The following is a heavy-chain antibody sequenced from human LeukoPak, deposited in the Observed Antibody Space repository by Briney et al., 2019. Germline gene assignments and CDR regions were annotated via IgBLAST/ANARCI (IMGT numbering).Heavy chain of an antibody. J-gene: IGHJ6*03. CDR1: GYTFTSYG. Sequence: ASVKVSCKASGYTFTSYGISWVRQAPGQGLEWMGWINPNSGGTNYAQKFQGRVTMTRDTSISTAYMELSRLRSEDTAVYYCARNKNDYGSGTQYMDVWGKGTTVTISS. D-gene: IGHD3-10*01. V-gene: IGHV1-2*02. CDR3: ARNKNDYGSGTQYMDV. CDR2: INPNSGGT.